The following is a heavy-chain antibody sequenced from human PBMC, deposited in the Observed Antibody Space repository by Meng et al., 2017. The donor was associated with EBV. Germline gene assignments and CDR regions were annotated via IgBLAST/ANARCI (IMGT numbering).Heavy chain of an antibody. V-gene: IGHV4-61*01. D-gene: IGHD4-11*01. Sequence: QVQLQESGPGLVKPSETRSITCTVSGGSVNNESYYWGWIRQPPGKGLEYIRYIYYTGSTNYNSSLKSRVTISLDKSKNQFSLKLTSLTAADTAIYYCARGDYTNYPRWFDPWGQGTLVTV. CDR3: ARGDYTNYPRWFDP. CDR1: GGSVNNESYY. J-gene: IGHJ5*02. CDR2: IYYTGST.